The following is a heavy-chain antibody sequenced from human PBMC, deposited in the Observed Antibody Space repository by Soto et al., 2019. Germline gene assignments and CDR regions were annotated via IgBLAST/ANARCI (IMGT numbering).Heavy chain of an antibody. V-gene: IGHV4-31*03. Sequence: QVQLQESGPGLVKPSQTLSLTCTVSGGSISSGGYYWSWIRQHPGKGLEWIGYIYYSGSTYYNPSLKSRVTISVDTSKNQFSLKLSSVTGADTAVYYCARLTSGPVYFDYWGQGTLVTVSS. CDR2: IYYSGST. D-gene: IGHD3-10*01. J-gene: IGHJ4*02. CDR1: GGSISSGGYY. CDR3: ARLTSGPVYFDY.